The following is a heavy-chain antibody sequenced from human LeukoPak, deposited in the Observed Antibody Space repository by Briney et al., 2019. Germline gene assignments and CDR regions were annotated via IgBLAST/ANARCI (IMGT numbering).Heavy chain of an antibody. CDR2: ISWNSGSI. D-gene: IGHD6-19*01. V-gene: IGHV3-9*01. CDR1: GFTFDDYA. J-gene: IGHJ6*03. Sequence: GGSLRLSCAASGFTFDDYAMHWVRQAPGKGLEWVSGISWNSGSIGYADSVKGRFTISRDNAKNSLYLQMNSLRAEDTALYYCASSAVAANYYYYYYMDVWGKGTTVTISS. CDR3: ASSAVAANYYYYYYMDV.